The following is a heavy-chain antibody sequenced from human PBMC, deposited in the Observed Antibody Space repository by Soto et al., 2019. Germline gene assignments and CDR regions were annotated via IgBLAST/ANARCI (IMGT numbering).Heavy chain of an antibody. J-gene: IGHJ4*02. D-gene: IGHD5-12*01. CDR2: ISYDGSNK. CDR1: GFTFSSYG. V-gene: IGHV3-30*18. CDR3: AKDLEPKLDIVATSYFDY. Sequence: QVQLVESGGGVVQPGRSLRLSCAASGFTFSSYGMHWVRQAPGKGLEWVAVISYDGSNKYYADSVKGRFTISRDNSKNTXXXXXXXXXXEXTAVYYCAKDLEPKLDIVATSYFDYWGQGTLVTVSS.